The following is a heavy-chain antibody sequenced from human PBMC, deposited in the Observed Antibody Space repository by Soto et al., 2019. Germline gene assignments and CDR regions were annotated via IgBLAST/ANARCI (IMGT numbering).Heavy chain of an antibody. V-gene: IGHV1-46*01. Sequence: GASVKVSCKASGYTFTSYYMHWVRQAPGQGLEWMGIINPSGGSTSYAQKFQGRVTMTRDTSTSTVYMELSSLRSEDTAVYYCARDTVGYCSGGSCLHYYYYYGMDVWGQGTTVTVSS. J-gene: IGHJ6*02. CDR1: GYTFTSYY. CDR2: INPSGGST. CDR3: ARDTVGYCSGGSCLHYYYYYGMDV. D-gene: IGHD2-15*01.